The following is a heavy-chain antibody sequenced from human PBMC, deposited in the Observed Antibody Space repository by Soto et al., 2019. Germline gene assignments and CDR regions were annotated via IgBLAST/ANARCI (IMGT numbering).Heavy chain of an antibody. D-gene: IGHD5-12*01. V-gene: IGHV1-3*01. Sequence: ASVKVSCKASGYTFTSYAMHWVRQAPGQRLEWMGWINAGNGNTKYSQKFQGRVTITRDTSASTAYMELSSLRSEDTAVYYCARERLEYSGYDAGGGMDVWGQGTTVTVSS. J-gene: IGHJ6*02. CDR3: ARERLEYSGYDAGGGMDV. CDR1: GYTFTSYA. CDR2: INAGNGNT.